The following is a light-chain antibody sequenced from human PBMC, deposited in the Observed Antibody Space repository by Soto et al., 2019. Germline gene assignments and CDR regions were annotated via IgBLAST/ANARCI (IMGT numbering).Light chain of an antibody. Sequence: AIQLTQSPSSLSASVGDRVTITCRAGQGISSTLAWYQQKPGKAPNLLISTASTLQTGVPSRFSGSGSGTDFALTISSLQPEDFATYCCQHIDSHPRTFGRGTKVEIK. CDR2: TAS. CDR3: QHIDSHPRT. J-gene: IGKJ1*01. V-gene: IGKV1-13*02. CDR1: QGISST.